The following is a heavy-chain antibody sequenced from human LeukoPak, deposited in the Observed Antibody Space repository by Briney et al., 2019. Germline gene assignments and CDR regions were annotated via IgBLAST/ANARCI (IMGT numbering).Heavy chain of an antibody. D-gene: IGHD3-22*01. J-gene: IGHJ4*02. Sequence: SQTLSLTCAISGDSVPSNSAAWNWIRQSPSRGLEWLGRTYYRSKWYNDYAVSVKSRITINPDTSKNQFSLQLNSVTPEDTAVYYCARGFASDYDSSGCFDYWGQGTLVTVSS. CDR1: GDSVPSNSAA. CDR2: TYYRSKWYN. CDR3: ARGFASDYDSSGCFDY. V-gene: IGHV6-1*01.